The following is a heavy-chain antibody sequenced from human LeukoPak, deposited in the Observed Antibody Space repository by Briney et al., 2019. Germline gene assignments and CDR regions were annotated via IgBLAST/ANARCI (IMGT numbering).Heavy chain of an antibody. CDR1: GYTFTSYD. J-gene: IGHJ4*02. D-gene: IGHD3-10*01. CDR2: MNPNSGNT. V-gene: IGHV1-8*02. CDR3: ARDSLRGFDY. Sequence: ASVKVSCKASGYTFTSYDINWVRQATGQGLEWMGWMNPNSGNTGYAQKLQGRVTMTTDTSTSTAYMELRSLRSDDTAVYYCARDSLRGFDYWGQGTLVTVSS.